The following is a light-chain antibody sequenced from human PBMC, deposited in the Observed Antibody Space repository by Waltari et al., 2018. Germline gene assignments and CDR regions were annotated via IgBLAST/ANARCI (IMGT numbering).Light chain of an antibody. CDR1: HNINTN. Sequence: EIVLTQSPVTVSLSPGDRATLSCRASHNINTNLAWYQHKPGQAPRLLIYDASNRARGVPARISGSGSGTDFALTISSLEAEDSAVYYCQAGSSWPPALTFGGGSKVDIK. V-gene: IGKV3-11*01. J-gene: IGKJ4*01. CDR3: QAGSSWPPALT. CDR2: DAS.